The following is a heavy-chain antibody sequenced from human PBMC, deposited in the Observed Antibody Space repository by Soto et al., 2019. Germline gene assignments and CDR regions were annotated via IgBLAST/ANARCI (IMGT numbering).Heavy chain of an antibody. CDR1: GFSLSTSGKG. D-gene: IGHD5-12*01. J-gene: IGHJ3*01. Sequence: QITLKEAGPTVVKPTQTLTLTCTFSGFSLSTSGKGVGWIRQPPGTALEWLALIYWADDELYSPSLKIRLTITKDTSKNQEVLTMTNMDPVDTGTNFCAHRRGYGPCAFDLWGQGTMVTVSS. CDR2: IYWADDE. V-gene: IGHV2-5*02. CDR3: AHRRGYGPCAFDL.